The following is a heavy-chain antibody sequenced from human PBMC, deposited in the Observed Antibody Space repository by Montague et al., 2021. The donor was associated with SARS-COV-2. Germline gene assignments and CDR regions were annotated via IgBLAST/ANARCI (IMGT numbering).Heavy chain of an antibody. D-gene: IGHD2-15*01. CDR1: GGSISSYY. CDR2: IYYSGST. V-gene: IGHV4-59*01. CDR3: ARDSGGSSPEDWLGFDP. J-gene: IGHJ5*02. Sequence: SETLSLTCTVSGGSISSYYWSWIRQPPGKGLEWIGYIYYSGSTNYNPSLKSRVTISGDTSKNQFSLKLSSVTAADTAVYYCARDSGGSSPEDWLGFDPWGQGTLVTVSS.